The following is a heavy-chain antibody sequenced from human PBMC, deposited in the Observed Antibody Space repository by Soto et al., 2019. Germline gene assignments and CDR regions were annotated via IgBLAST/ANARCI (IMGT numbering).Heavy chain of an antibody. V-gene: IGHV3-9*01. CDR1: GFTFDDYA. Sequence: GGSLRLSCAASGFTFDDYAMHWVRQAPGKGLEWVSGISWNSGSIGYADSVKGRFTISRDNAKNSLYLQMNSLRAEDTALYYCAKDKGASAAGYFDYWGQGTLVTVSS. CDR3: AKDKGASAAGYFDY. J-gene: IGHJ4*02. D-gene: IGHD6-13*01. CDR2: ISWNSGSI.